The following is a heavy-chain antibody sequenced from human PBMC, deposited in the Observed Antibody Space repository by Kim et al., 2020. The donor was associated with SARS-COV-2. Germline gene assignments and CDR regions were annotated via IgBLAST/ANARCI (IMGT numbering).Heavy chain of an antibody. J-gene: IGHJ6*02. Sequence: GGSLRLSCAASGFTFSSYSMNWVRQAPGKGLEWVSYISSSSSTIYYADSVKGRFTISRDNAKNSLYLQMNSLRDEDTAVYYCARVQGGHYGDEYYYGMDVWGQGTTVTVSS. CDR1: GFTFSSYS. CDR2: ISSSSSTI. CDR3: ARVQGGHYGDEYYYGMDV. V-gene: IGHV3-48*02. D-gene: IGHD4-17*01.